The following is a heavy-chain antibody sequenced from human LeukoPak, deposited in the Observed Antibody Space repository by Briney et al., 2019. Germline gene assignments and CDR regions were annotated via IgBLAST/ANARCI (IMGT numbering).Heavy chain of an antibody. J-gene: IGHJ4*02. V-gene: IGHV7-4-1*01. CDR1: GYSFNKYV. CDR3: ARTVTARLFYFDY. CDR2: INTKTEKT. Sequence: ASVKVSCKASGYSFNKYVMKWVRQVPGKGLEWMGWINTKTEKTTYAQAFTGRFVFSLDTSVSTAYLQIDSLQADDTAVYYCARTVTARLFYFDYWGQGSLVTVSS. D-gene: IGHD2-21*02.